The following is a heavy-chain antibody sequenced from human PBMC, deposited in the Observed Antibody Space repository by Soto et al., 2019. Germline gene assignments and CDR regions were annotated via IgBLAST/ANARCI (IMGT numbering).Heavy chain of an antibody. CDR3: ARDSVGPHSSGRYFTFDY. J-gene: IGHJ4*02. V-gene: IGHV3-33*01. CDR1: GFTFSSYG. CDR2: IWYDGSNK. D-gene: IGHD6-19*01. Sequence: GGSLRLSCAASGFTFSSYGMHWVRQAPGKGLEWVAVIWYDGSNKYYADSVKGRFTISRDNSKNTLYLQMNSLRAEDTAVYYCARDSVGPHSSGRYFTFDYWGQGTLVTVSS.